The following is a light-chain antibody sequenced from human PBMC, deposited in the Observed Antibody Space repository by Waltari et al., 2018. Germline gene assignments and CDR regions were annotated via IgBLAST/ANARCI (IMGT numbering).Light chain of an antibody. Sequence: DIQMTQSPSSLSASVGDRVTITCRASQRINSYLNWDQQKPGKAPKLLIYGASSLQSGVPSGFSGSGSGTEFTLTISSLQPEDSATYYCQQSYSSPYTFGQGTKLEIK. V-gene: IGKV1-39*01. J-gene: IGKJ2*01. CDR2: GAS. CDR1: QRINSY. CDR3: QQSYSSPYT.